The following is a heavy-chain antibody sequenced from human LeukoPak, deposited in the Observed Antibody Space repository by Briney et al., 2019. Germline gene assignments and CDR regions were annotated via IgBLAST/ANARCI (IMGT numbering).Heavy chain of an antibody. J-gene: IGHJ3*01. Sequence: PSETLSLTCTVSGGSISDYYWNWIRQPPGKGLEWIGYIYYSGSTNYNPSLRGRVTISADTSKNQFSLKLSSVTAADTAVYYCAHSSSGRMYAFDVWGQGTMVTVSS. CDR1: GGSISDYY. CDR2: IYYSGST. D-gene: IGHD3-22*01. CDR3: AHSSSGRMYAFDV. V-gene: IGHV4-59*08.